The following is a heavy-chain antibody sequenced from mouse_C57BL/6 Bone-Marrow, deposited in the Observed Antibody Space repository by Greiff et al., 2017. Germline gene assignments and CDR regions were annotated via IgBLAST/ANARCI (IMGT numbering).Heavy chain of an antibody. CDR1: GYTFTSYW. CDR2: IDPSDSET. J-gene: IGHJ2*01. CDR3: ARCYYGSGPFDY. V-gene: IGHV1-52*01. D-gene: IGHD1-1*01. Sequence: VQLQQPGAELVRPGSSVKLSCKASGYTFTSYWMHWVKQRPIQGLEWIGNIDPSDSETHYNQKFKDKATLTVDKSSSTAYMQLSSLTSEDSAVYYCARCYYGSGPFDYWGQGTTLTVSS.